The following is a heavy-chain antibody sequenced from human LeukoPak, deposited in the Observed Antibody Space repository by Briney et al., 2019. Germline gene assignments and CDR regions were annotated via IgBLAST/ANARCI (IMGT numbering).Heavy chain of an antibody. CDR1: GYTFTSYG. CDR2: ISAYNGST. D-gene: IGHD3-10*01. Sequence: ASVKVSCKASGYTFTSYGISWVRQAPGQGLEWMGWISAYNGSTNYAQKLQGRVTTTTDTSTSTAYMELRSLRSDDTAVYYCARDFPYYYGSGSYYNSNWFDPWGQGTLASVSS. J-gene: IGHJ5*02. CDR3: ARDFPYYYGSGSYYNSNWFDP. V-gene: IGHV1-18*01.